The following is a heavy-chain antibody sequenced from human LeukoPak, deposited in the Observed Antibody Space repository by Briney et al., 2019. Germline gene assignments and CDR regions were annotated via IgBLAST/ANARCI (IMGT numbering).Heavy chain of an antibody. Sequence: PSETLSLTCAVYGGSFSGYYWSGIRQPPGKGLEWIGEINHSGSTNYNPSLKGRVTISVDTSKNQFSLKLSSVTAADTAVYYCARGRRRFATRGVCILDYWGQGTLVTVSS. V-gene: IGHV4-34*01. D-gene: IGHD2-8*02. J-gene: IGHJ4*02. CDR3: ARGRRRFATRGVCILDY. CDR1: GGSFSGYY. CDR2: INHSGST.